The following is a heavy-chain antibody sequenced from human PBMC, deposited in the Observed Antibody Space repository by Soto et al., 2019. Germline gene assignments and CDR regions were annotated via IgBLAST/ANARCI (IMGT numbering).Heavy chain of an antibody. V-gene: IGHV1-18*01. J-gene: IGHJ6*03. CDR1: GYTFTSYG. Sequence: QVQLVQSGAEVKKPGASVKVSCKASGYTFTSYGISWVRQAPGQGLEWMGWISAYNGNTNYAQKLQGRVTMTTDTSTSTAYMELRSLRSDDTAVYYCARVSINGLRLFYYYSMDVWGKGTTVTVSS. D-gene: IGHD5-12*01. CDR3: ARVSINGLRLFYYYSMDV. CDR2: ISAYNGNT.